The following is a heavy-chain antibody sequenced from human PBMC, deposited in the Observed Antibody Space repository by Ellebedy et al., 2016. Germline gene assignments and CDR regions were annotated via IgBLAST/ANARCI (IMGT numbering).Heavy chain of an antibody. V-gene: IGHV3-23*01. Sequence: GESLKISCAASGFTFSSSGMMWVRQAPGKGLEWVSTASAGSGSTFYADSVKGRFTISRDNSKNTVYLQMNSLRAEDTDVYYCAARGLATTGWAVDYWGQGTLVTVSS. D-gene: IGHD3-3*02. CDR1: GFTFSSSG. CDR3: AARGLATTGWAVDY. CDR2: ASAGSGST. J-gene: IGHJ4*02.